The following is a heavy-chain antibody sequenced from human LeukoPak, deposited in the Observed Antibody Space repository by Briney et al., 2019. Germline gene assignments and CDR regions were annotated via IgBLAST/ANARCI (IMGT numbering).Heavy chain of an antibody. CDR1: GGSISSYY. D-gene: IGHD3-10*01. J-gene: IGHJ3*02. V-gene: IGHV4-59*01. Sequence: SETLSLTCTASGGSISSYYWSWIRQPPGKRLEWIGYIFYRGSTDYNPSLKSGIAISEDTSKNQFYLNLRSVTAADTDVTDCARGGYYGSGRDYAVDIWGQGTMVTVSS. CDR2: IFYRGST. CDR3: ARGGYYGSGRDYAVDI.